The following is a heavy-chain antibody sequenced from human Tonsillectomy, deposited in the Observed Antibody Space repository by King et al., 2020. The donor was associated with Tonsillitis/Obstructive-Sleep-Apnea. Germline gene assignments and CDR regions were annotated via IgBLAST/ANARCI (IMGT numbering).Heavy chain of an antibody. J-gene: IGHJ4*02. CDR2: IKHDGSEK. CDR1: GFTFRSYW. V-gene: IGHV3-7*04. Sequence: VQLVESGGGLVQPGGSLRVSCEASGFTFRSYWMNWVRQAPGRGLEWVATIKHDGSEKFYVDSVKGRFTISRDNARNSLYLQMNSLRVEDTAVYYCSRDHIFDYWGQGTLVTVSS. CDR3: SRDHIFDY.